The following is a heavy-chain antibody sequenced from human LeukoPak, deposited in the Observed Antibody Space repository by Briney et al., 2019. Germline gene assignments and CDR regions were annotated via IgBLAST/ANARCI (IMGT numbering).Heavy chain of an antibody. D-gene: IGHD2-15*01. V-gene: IGHV3-30-3*01. Sequence: GGSLRLSCAASGFTFSSYAMHWVRQAPGKGLEGGAVISYDGSNKYYADSVKGRFTISRDNSKNTLYLQMNSLRAEDTAVYYCARGLGYCSGGSCYSGFDAFDIWGQGTMVTVSS. CDR1: GFTFSSYA. J-gene: IGHJ3*02. CDR2: ISYDGSNK. CDR3: ARGLGYCSGGSCYSGFDAFDI.